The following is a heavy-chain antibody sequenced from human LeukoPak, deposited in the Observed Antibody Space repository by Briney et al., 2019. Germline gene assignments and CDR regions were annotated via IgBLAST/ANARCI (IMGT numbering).Heavy chain of an antibody. CDR1: GFNFSSYG. V-gene: IGHV3-30*02. Sequence: GGSLRLSCAASGFNFSSYGMHWVRQAPGKGLEWVAFIRYDGSNKYYADSVKGRFTISRDNSKNTLYLQMNSLRAEDTAVYSCARDLRTGYTYGYPLDYWGQGTLVTVSS. J-gene: IGHJ4*02. CDR3: ARDLRTGYTYGYPLDY. CDR2: IRYDGSNK. D-gene: IGHD5-18*01.